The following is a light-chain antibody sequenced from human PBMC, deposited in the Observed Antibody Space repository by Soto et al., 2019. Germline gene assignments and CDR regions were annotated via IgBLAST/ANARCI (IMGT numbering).Light chain of an antibody. CDR2: ASS. CDR3: QQSGNLPRT. J-gene: IGKJ1*01. Sequence: IQMTQSPYSLSASVGDRITITCRASQTIGTYLYWYQQVPGKAPNLLIYASSSLQTGVPSRFSGSGSGPHFTLLINSLQPEDFGTYYCQQSGNLPRTFGPGTRVETK. CDR1: QTIGTY. V-gene: IGKV1-39*01.